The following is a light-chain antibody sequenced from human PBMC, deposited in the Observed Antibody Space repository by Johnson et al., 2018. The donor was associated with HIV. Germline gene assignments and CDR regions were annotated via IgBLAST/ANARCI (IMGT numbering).Light chain of an antibody. V-gene: IGLV1-51*02. Sequence: TQPPSVSAAPGQRVNISCSGNISNIESYFVSWYQQLPGAAPTLIIYEDNKRPSGIPDRFSGSKSGATATLGITGLQTGDEADYYCGIWDASLSPLYVFGSGTTITVL. J-gene: IGLJ1*01. CDR2: EDN. CDR3: GIWDASLSPLYV. CDR1: ISNIESYF.